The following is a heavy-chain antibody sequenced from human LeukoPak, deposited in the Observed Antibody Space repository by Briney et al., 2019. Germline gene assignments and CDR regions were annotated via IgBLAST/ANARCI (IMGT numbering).Heavy chain of an antibody. CDR3: AREGPGVTIFGGENNWFDP. CDR2: IIPIFGTA. CDR1: GGTFSSYA. D-gene: IGHD3-3*01. Sequence: SVKVSCKASGGTFSSYAISWVRQAPGQGLEWMGGIIPIFGTANYAQKFQGRVTITADKSTSTAYMELSSLRSEDTAVYYCAREGPGVTIFGGENNWFDPWGQGTLVTVSS. J-gene: IGHJ5*02. V-gene: IGHV1-69*06.